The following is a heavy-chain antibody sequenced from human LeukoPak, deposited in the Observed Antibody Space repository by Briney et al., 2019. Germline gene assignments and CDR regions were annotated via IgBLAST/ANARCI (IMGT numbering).Heavy chain of an antibody. CDR3: AYLEYSYGYRWFDP. V-gene: IGHV2-5*02. J-gene: IGHJ5*02. CDR1: GFSLTTSGVA. Sequence: ESGPTLVKPTQTLTLTCTFSGFSLTTSGVAVGWIRQPPGKALEWLGLIYWDDDKRYRPSLKSRVTFTKDTSKNQVVLTMTNMDPVDTATYYCAYLEYSYGYRWFDPWGQGTLVTVSS. CDR2: IYWDDDK. D-gene: IGHD5-18*01.